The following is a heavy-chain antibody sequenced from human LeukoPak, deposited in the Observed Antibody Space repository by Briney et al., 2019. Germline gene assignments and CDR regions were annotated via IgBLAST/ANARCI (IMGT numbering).Heavy chain of an antibody. CDR3: ARFIAVAGPGGFDY. J-gene: IGHJ4*02. CDR1: GGSISSSSYY. CDR2: IYYSGST. V-gene: IGHV4-39*07. Sequence: PSETLSLTCTVSGGSISSSSYYWGWIRQPPGKGLEWIGGIYYSGSTYYNPSLKSRVTISVDTSKNQFSLKLSSVTAADTAVYYCARFIAVAGPGGFDYWGQGTLVTVSS. D-gene: IGHD6-19*01.